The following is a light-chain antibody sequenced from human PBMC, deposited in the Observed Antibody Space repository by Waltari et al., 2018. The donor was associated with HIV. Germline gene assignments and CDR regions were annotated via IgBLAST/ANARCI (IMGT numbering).Light chain of an antibody. J-gene: IGKJ1*01. CDR2: SAS. CDR1: QSVTSY. V-gene: IGKV1-5*03. CDR3: QQYDSYPWA. Sequence: DIQMTQSPPSLFASLGDRLTITCRASQSVTSYLAWYQQKLGSSPNLLIYSASTLVTGVSSNFSASGSGTHFTLPITKLQPDDVATYFCQQYDSYPWAFGQGTRV.